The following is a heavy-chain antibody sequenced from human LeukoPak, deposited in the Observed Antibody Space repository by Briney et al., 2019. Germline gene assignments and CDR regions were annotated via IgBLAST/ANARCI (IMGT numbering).Heavy chain of an antibody. D-gene: IGHD3-16*01. V-gene: IGHV3-30*02. J-gene: IGHJ6*04. CDR3: ARDLRSYDYVWGTIV. CDR1: GFTFSSYG. Sequence: SGGSLRLSCAASGFTFSSYGMHWVRQAPGKGLEWVAFIRYDGSNKYYADSVKGRFTISRDNSKNTLYLQMNSLRAEDTAVYYCARDLRSYDYVWGTIVWGKGTTVTVSS. CDR2: IRYDGSNK.